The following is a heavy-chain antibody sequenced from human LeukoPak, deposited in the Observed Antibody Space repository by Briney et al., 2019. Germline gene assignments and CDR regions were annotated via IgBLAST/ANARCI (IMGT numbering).Heavy chain of an antibody. D-gene: IGHD4-23*01. CDR2: ISRSGSTI. Sequence: KPGGSLRLSCAASGSTFSAYYMTWIRQAPGKGLEWVSYISRSGSTIYYADSVKGRFTISRDNAKNSLYLQMNSLRAEDTAVYYCARVPDYGGNPFDYWGQGTLVTVSS. V-gene: IGHV3-11*04. CDR3: ARVPDYGGNPFDY. J-gene: IGHJ4*02. CDR1: GSTFSAYY.